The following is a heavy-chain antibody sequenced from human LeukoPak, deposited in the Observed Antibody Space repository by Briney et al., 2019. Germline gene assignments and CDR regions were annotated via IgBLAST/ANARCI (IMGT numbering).Heavy chain of an antibody. CDR3: ARGKGGYSYGVGYYFDY. Sequence: SETLSLTCTVSGGSIGSYYWSWIRQPPGKGLEWIGYIYYSGSTNYNPSLKSRVTISVDTSKNQFSLKLSSVTAADTAVYYCARGKGGYSYGVGYYFDYWGQGTLVTVSS. CDR2: IYYSGST. J-gene: IGHJ4*02. V-gene: IGHV4-59*01. CDR1: GGSIGSYY. D-gene: IGHD5-18*01.